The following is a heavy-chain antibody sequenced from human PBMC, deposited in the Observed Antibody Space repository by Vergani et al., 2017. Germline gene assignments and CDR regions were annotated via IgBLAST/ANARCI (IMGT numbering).Heavy chain of an antibody. D-gene: IGHD2-15*01. Sequence: EVQLLESGGGLVQPGGSLRLSCAASGFTFSSYAMSWVRQAPGKGLEWVSAISGSGGSTYYADSVKGRFTISRDNSKNTLYLQMNSLRAEDTAVYYCAKDVRYCRGGSCYSHAFDIWGQGTMVTVSS. CDR2: ISGSGGST. J-gene: IGHJ3*02. V-gene: IGHV3-23*01. CDR1: GFTFSSYA. CDR3: AKDVRYCRGGSCYSHAFDI.